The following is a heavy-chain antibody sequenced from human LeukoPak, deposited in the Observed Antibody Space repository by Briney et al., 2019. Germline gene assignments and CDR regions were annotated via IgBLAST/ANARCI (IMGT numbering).Heavy chain of an antibody. D-gene: IGHD5-18*01. V-gene: IGHV1-8*01. CDR2: MNPNSGNT. Sequence: ASVKVSCKAYGYTFTSYDINWVRQATGQGLEWMGWMNPNSGNTGYAQKFQGRVTMTRNTSISTAYMELSSLRSEDTAVYYCARGRSKRGYSCGNWFDPWGQGTLVTVSS. CDR3: ARGRSKRGYSCGNWFDP. CDR1: GYTFTSYD. J-gene: IGHJ5*02.